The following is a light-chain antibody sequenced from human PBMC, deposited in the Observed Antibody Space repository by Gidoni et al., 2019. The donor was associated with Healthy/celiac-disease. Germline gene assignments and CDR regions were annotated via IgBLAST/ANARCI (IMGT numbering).Light chain of an antibody. CDR3: SSYTSSSTLS. J-gene: IGLJ2*01. CDR1: SSDVGGYTY. CDR2: DVS. Sequence: QSALTQPASVSGFPGQSITISCTGTSSDVGGYTYAYCYQHHPGKAPKRMIYDVSNRPSGVSNRFSGTKSGNTASLTISGLQAEDEADYYCSSYTSSSTLSFGGGTKLTVL. V-gene: IGLV2-14*03.